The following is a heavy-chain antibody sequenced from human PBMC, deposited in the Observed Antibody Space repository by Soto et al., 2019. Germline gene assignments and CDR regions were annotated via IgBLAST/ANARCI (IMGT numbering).Heavy chain of an antibody. Sequence: SETLSLTCAVSGGSISSGGYYWSWIRQHPGKGLEWIGYIYYSGSTYYNPSLKSRVTISVDTSKNQFSLKLSSVTAADTAVYYCARLISSVCFDYWGQGTLVTVSS. CDR2: IYYSGST. CDR3: ARLISSVCFDY. D-gene: IGHD6-6*01. V-gene: IGHV4-31*11. CDR1: GGSISSGGYY. J-gene: IGHJ4*02.